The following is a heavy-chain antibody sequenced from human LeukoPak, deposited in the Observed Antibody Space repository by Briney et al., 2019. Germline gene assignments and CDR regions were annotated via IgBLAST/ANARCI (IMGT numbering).Heavy chain of an antibody. J-gene: IGHJ4*02. CDR3: ARDGDGDYVFSYYFDY. CDR2: IRYDGSNK. CDR1: GFTFSSYG. Sequence: GGSLRLSCAASGFTFSSYGMHWVRQAPGKGLEWVAFIRYDGSNKYYADSVKGRFTISRDNSKNTLYLQMNSLRVEDTAAYYCARDGDGDYVFSYYFDYWGQGTLVTVSS. D-gene: IGHD4-17*01. V-gene: IGHV3-30*02.